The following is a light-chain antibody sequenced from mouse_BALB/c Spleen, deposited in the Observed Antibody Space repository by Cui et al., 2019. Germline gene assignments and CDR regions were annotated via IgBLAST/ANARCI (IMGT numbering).Light chain of an antibody. CDR1: QTIRTW. Sequence: DIQMTQPTASQSASLGESVTITFLASQTIRTWLAWYQQKPGKSPQLLIYAATSLADGVPSRFSGSGSGTQFSFKISSVQAEDVVSYYCQQLYSTPYTFGGGTKLEIK. J-gene: IGKJ2*01. CDR2: AAT. V-gene: IGKV12-98*01. CDR3: QQLYSTPYT.